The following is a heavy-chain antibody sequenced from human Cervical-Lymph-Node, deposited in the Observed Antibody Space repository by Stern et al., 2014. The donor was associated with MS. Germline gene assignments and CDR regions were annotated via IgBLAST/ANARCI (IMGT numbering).Heavy chain of an antibody. CDR3: ARHPAAAGTGVHLEY. CDR1: GFSFSSYG. CDR2: IWHDGKNE. J-gene: IGHJ4*02. D-gene: IGHD6-13*01. Sequence: VQLVESGGGVVQPGRSLRLSCAASGFSFSSYGMYWVRQASGKGLEWVSVIWHDGKNEYYADSVKGRFTISRDNAKSTVYLQMNSLRDEDTAVYFCARHPAAAGTGVHLEYWGQGTLVIVSS. V-gene: IGHV3-33*01.